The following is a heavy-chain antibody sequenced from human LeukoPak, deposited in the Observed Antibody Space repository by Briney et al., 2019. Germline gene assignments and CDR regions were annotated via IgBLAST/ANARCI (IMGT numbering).Heavy chain of an antibody. CDR1: GYTFTSYG. Sequence: ASVRVSCTASGYTFTSYGISWVRQAPGQGVGWVGWISAYNGNTNYAQKLQGRVTMTTDTSTSTAYMELRSLRSDDTAVYYCARDTLRYCTNGVCSPFDYWGQGTLVTVSS. CDR2: ISAYNGNT. CDR3: ARDTLRYCTNGVCSPFDY. D-gene: IGHD2-8*01. J-gene: IGHJ4*02. V-gene: IGHV1-18*01.